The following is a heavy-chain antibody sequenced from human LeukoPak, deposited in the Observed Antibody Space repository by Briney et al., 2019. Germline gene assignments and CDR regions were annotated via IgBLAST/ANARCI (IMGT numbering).Heavy chain of an antibody. Sequence: ASVKVSCKVSGYTLTELSMHWVRQAPGKGLEWMGGFDPEDGETIYAQKFQGRVTMTEDTSTDTAYMELSSLRSEDTAVYYCATSSKYDSSGYYYFDYWGQGTLVTVSS. CDR1: GYTLTELS. CDR2: FDPEDGET. CDR3: ATSSKYDSSGYYYFDY. J-gene: IGHJ4*02. D-gene: IGHD3-22*01. V-gene: IGHV1-24*01.